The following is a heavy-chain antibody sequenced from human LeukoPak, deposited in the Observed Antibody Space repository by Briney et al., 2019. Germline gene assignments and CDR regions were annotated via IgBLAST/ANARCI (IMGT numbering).Heavy chain of an antibody. J-gene: IGHJ5*02. CDR2: IYSSGSN. V-gene: IGHV4-4*07. CDR1: GGSISSYY. CDR3: ARVGTMVRGPWFDP. D-gene: IGHD3-10*01. Sequence: SETLSLTCTVSGGSISSYYWTWIRQPAGKGLEWIGRIYSSGSNNYNPSLKSRVTMSVDTSKNQFSLELASVTAADTAVYYCARVGTMVRGPWFDPWGQGTLVTVSS.